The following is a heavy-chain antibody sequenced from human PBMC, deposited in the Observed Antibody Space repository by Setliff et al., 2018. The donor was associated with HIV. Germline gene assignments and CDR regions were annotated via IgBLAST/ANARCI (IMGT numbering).Heavy chain of an antibody. D-gene: IGHD6-13*01. CDR3: ARGFRFRGIAAAAAFDY. J-gene: IGHJ4*02. Sequence: VKVSCKASGYTFTGYYMHWVRQAPGQGLEWMGWINPNSGGTNYAQKFQGRVTMTRDTSISTAYMELSRLRSDDTAVYYCARGFRFRGIAAAAAFDYWGQGTLVTVS. V-gene: IGHV1-2*02. CDR1: GYTFTGYY. CDR2: INPNSGGT.